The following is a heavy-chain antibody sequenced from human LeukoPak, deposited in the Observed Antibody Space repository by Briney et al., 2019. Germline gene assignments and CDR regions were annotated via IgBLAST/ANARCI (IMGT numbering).Heavy chain of an antibody. CDR1: GYTFTGYY. J-gene: IGHJ5*02. CDR2: INPNSGGT. CDR3: ARVVAGNWFDP. D-gene: IGHD6-19*01. Sequence: GASVKISCKASGYTFTGYYMHWVRQAPGQGLEWMGWINPNSGGTNYAQKFQGRVTMTRHTSITTAYMELSRLRFDDTAVYYCARVVAGNWFDPWGQGTLVTVSS. V-gene: IGHV1-2*02.